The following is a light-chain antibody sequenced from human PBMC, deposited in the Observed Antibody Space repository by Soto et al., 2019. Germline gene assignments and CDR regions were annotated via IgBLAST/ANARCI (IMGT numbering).Light chain of an antibody. V-gene: IGKV4-1*01. CDR3: QQYHSDPIT. J-gene: IGKJ5*01. Sequence: DFVLTQSPDSLAVSRGERATINCRYSQSVLSNADNKNYLAWFRQKPGQPPKLLFYWASTRESGVPDRFSGSGSATDFTLTISSLQAEDVAVYYCQQYHSDPITFGQGTRLEIK. CDR2: WAS. CDR1: QSVLSNADNKNY.